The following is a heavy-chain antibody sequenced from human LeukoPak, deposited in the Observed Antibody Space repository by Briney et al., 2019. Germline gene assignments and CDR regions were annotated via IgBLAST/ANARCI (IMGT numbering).Heavy chain of an antibody. CDR3: ARQAAAGGFGY. CDR1: GYTFTGYY. J-gene: IGHJ4*02. D-gene: IGHD6-13*01. CDR2: INPNSGGT. Sequence: ASVKVSCKASGYTFTGYYMHWARQAPGQGLEWMGWINPNSGGTNYAQKFQGRVTMTRDTSISTAYMELSRMRSDDTAVYYCARQAAAGGFGYWGQGTLVTVSS. V-gene: IGHV1-2*02.